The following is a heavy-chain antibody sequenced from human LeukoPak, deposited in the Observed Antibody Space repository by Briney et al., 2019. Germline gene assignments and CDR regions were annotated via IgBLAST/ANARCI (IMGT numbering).Heavy chain of an antibody. D-gene: IGHD5-18*01. J-gene: IGHJ4*02. CDR1: GGSISSGGYS. CDR2: IYHSGST. Sequence: SETLSLTCAVSGGSISSGGYSWSWIRQPPGKGLEWIGYIYHSGSTYYNPSLKSRVSISVDRSKNQFSLKLSSVTAADTAVYYCARGPTAMHDYWGQGTLVTVPS. V-gene: IGHV4-30-2*01. CDR3: ARGPTAMHDY.